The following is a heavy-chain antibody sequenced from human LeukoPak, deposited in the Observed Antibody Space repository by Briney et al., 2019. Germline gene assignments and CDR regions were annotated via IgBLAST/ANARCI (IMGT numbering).Heavy chain of an antibody. J-gene: IGHJ4*02. V-gene: IGHV4-4*07. CDR2: ISTSGST. CDR1: GGSISGYY. D-gene: IGHD1-26*01. Sequence: SETLSLTCTVSGGSISGYYWSWVRQPPGMGLEWIGRISTSGSTHYSPSLKSRVTMSVDTSRNQFSLNLSSVAAADTAVYYCARGGASSRLWGQGTLVTVSS. CDR3: ARGGASSRL.